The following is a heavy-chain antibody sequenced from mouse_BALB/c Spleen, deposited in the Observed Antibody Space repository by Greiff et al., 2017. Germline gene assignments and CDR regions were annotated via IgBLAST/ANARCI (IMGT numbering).Heavy chain of an antibody. CDR2: ISSGGSYT. D-gene: IGHD1-1*01. CDR1: GFTFSSYA. Sequence: EVQRVESGGGLVKPGGSLKLSCAASGFTFSSYAMSWVRQTPEKRLEWVATISSGGSYTYYPDSVKGRFTISRDNAKNTLYLQMSSLRSEDTAMYYCARHDYGSSDKYFDVGGAGTTVTVSS. J-gene: IGHJ1*01. CDR3: ARHDYGSSDKYFDV. V-gene: IGHV5-9-3*01.